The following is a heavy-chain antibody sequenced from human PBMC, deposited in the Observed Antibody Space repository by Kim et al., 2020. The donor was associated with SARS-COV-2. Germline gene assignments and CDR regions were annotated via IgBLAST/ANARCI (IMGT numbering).Heavy chain of an antibody. Sequence: GGSLRLSCAASGFTVSSNYMSWVRQAPGKGLEWVSVIYSGGSTYYADSVKGRFTISRDNSKNTLYLQMNSLRAEDTAVYYCARGFSSGWYDRLYYYYGMDVGGQGPTVTVS. D-gene: IGHD6-19*01. CDR3: ARGFSSGWYDRLYYYYGMDV. CDR2: IYSGGST. V-gene: IGHV3-53*01. J-gene: IGHJ6*02. CDR1: GFTVSSNY.